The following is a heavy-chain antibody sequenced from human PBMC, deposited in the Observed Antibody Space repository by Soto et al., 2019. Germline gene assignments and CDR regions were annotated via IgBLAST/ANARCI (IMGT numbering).Heavy chain of an antibody. V-gene: IGHV4-34*01. CDR3: ARVLRVRGYSYGSYYFDY. CDR1: GGSFSGYY. D-gene: IGHD5-18*01. J-gene: IGHJ4*02. Sequence: PSETLSLTCAVYGGSFSGYYWSWIRQPPGKGLEWIGEINHSGSTNYNPSLKSRVTISVDTSKNQFSLKLSSVTAADTAVYYCARVLRVRGYSYGSYYFDYWGQGTLVTVS. CDR2: INHSGST.